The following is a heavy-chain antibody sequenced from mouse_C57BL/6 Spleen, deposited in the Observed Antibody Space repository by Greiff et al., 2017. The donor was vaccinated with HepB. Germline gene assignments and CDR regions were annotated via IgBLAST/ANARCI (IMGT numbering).Heavy chain of an antibody. V-gene: IGHV5-16*01. Sequence: EVQLVESEGGLVQPGSSMKLSCTASGFTFSDYYMAWVRQVPEKGLEWVANINYDGSSTYYLDSLKSRFIISRDNAKNILYLQMSSLKSEDTATYYCARCYYGSSAMDYWGQGTSVTVSS. D-gene: IGHD1-1*01. CDR3: ARCYYGSSAMDY. CDR2: INYDGSST. CDR1: GFTFSDYY. J-gene: IGHJ4*01.